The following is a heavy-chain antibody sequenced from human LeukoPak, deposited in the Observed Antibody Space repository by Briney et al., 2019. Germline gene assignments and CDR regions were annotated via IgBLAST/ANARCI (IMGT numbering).Heavy chain of an antibody. CDR3: ATSGGTSGPELDY. Sequence: ASVKVSCKASGYTFTGYYMHWVRQAPGQGLEWMGWINPKSGGTNYAQKFHGRVTMTRDTSISTAYMEVSRMTSDDTAVYYCATSGGTSGPELDYWGQGTLVTVSS. J-gene: IGHJ4*02. CDR2: INPKSGGT. CDR1: GYTFTGYY. D-gene: IGHD3-3*01. V-gene: IGHV1-2*02.